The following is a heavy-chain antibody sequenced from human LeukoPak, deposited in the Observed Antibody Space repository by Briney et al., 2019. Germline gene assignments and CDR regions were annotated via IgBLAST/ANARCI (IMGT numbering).Heavy chain of an antibody. J-gene: IGHJ3*01. CDR2: IKGTGLTT. V-gene: IGHV3-11*04. CDR1: GFIFSDYY. CDR3: ARAGELRYMDV. Sequence: GGSLRLSCAASGFIFSDYYMSWIRQAPGKGLELVSTIKGTGLTTYYPDSVKGRFTISRDNAKNSLFLQMSSLRADDTAIYYCARAGELRYMDVWGKGTMVTVSS. D-gene: IGHD3-16*01.